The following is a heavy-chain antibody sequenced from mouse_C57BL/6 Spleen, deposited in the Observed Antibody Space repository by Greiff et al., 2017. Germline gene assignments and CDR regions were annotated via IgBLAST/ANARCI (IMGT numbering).Heavy chain of an antibody. Sequence: QVQLQQSGPELVKPGASVKISCKASGYAFSSSWMNWVKQRPGKGLEWIGRIYPGDGDTNYNGKFKGKATLTADKSSSTAYMRLSSLTSEDSAVYFCARSHYDYLWFAYWGQGTLVTVSA. CDR1: GYAFSSSW. D-gene: IGHD2-4*01. V-gene: IGHV1-82*01. CDR2: IYPGDGDT. J-gene: IGHJ3*01. CDR3: ARSHYDYLWFAY.